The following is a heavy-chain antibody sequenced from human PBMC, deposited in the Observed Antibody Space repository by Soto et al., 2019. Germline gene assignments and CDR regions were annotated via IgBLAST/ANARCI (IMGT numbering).Heavy chain of an antibody. J-gene: IGHJ6*02. CDR1: GFSLSISGVG. Sequence: QITLKESGPTLVKPTQTLTLTRTFSGFSLSISGVGVAWIRQPPGNALEWLALIYWDDDKRYRPSLESRLTISKDTSKHQVVLTMTNMDSVDTATYYCAYLPCSGGSCYWFSFSGMDVWGQGTTVTVSS. CDR3: AYLPCSGGSCYWFSFSGMDV. V-gene: IGHV2-5*02. D-gene: IGHD2-15*01. CDR2: IYWDDDK.